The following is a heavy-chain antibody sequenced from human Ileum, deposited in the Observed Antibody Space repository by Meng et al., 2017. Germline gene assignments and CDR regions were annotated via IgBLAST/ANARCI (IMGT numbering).Heavy chain of an antibody. CDR3: ARGGGSYYHFDY. V-gene: IGHV6-1*01. CDR2: TYYRSKWFN. J-gene: IGHJ4*02. Sequence: QVQRQPSGPGLVKPSQTLSLTCAISGDSVSSNSAAWNWIRQSPSRGLEWLGRTYYRSKWFNEYAVSVKSRITINPDTSENQFSLQLNSVTPEDAAVYYCARGGGSYYHFDYWGQGTLVTVSS. D-gene: IGHD1-26*01. CDR1: GDSVSSNSAA.